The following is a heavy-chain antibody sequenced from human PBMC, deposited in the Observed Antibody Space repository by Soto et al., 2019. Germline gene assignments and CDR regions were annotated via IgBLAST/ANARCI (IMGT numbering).Heavy chain of an antibody. CDR3: AKDRHPDGIWTFDY. CDR2: INGGGGTT. D-gene: IGHD3-9*01. Sequence: PGGSLRLSCAASGFSFSGYTMNWVRQAQGKGLEWISGINGGGGTTYYADSVKGRFTISRDDSKNILYLQMNSPRAEDTAIYYCAKDRHPDGIWTFDYWGRGTLVTASS. V-gene: IGHV3-23*01. J-gene: IGHJ4*02. CDR1: GFSFSGYT.